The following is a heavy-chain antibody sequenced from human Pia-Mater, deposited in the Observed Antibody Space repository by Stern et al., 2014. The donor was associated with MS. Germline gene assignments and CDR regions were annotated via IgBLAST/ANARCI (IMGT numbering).Heavy chain of an antibody. Sequence: VQLVESGGGVVQPGRSLRLSCGASGFTFSSFAMHWVRQATGKALEWVAVLSDDGSKEGYVDSVKGRFTISRDNSKNSLYLQMNRLRHEDTAVYYCAKFSLSGVDLLYGLDVWGQGTTVIVSS. CDR2: LSDDGSKE. V-gene: IGHV3-30*18. CDR1: GFTFSSFA. CDR3: AKFSLSGVDLLYGLDV. J-gene: IGHJ6*02. D-gene: IGHD3-3*01.